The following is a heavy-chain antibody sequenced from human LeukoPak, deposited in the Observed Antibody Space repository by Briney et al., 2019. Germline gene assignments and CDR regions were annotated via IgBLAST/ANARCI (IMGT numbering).Heavy chain of an antibody. CDR2: ISGSGGSA. J-gene: IGHJ3*02. CDR3: AKRGYYYGSGSYHHDAFDI. D-gene: IGHD3-10*01. V-gene: IGHV3-23*01. CDR1: GFTFSSYA. Sequence: GGSLRLSCAASGFTFSSYAMSWVRQAPGKGLEWVSAISGSGGSAYYADSVKGRFTISRDNSKNTLYLQMNSLRAEDTAVYYCAKRGYYYGSGSYHHDAFDIWGQGTMVTVSS.